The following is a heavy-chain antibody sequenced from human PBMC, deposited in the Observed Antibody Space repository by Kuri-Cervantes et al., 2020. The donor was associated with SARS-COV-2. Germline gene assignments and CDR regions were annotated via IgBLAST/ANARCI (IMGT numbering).Heavy chain of an antibody. J-gene: IGHJ6*02. V-gene: IGHV4-34*01. CDR1: GGSFSGYY. D-gene: IGHD3-10*01. CDR2: INHSGST. Sequence: GSLRLSCAAYGGSFSGYYWSWIRQPPGKGLEWIGEINHSGSTNYNPSLKSRVTISVDTSKNQFSLKLSSATAADTAVYYCASGLYYGSGSRGVDVWGQGTTVTVSS. CDR3: ASGLYYGSGSRGVDV.